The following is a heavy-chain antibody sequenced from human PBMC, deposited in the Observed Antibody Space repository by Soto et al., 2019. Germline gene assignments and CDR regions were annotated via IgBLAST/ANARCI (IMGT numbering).Heavy chain of an antibody. Sequence: QVQLVQSGAEVKKPGASVKVSCKASGYTFTSYGISWVRQAPGQGLEWMGWISAYDGNTNYAQKLQGRVTMTTDTSTSTAYMELRSLRSDDTAVYYCARIKTEHIVVVTAIYYYYGMDVWGQGTTVTVSS. CDR1: GYTFTSYG. V-gene: IGHV1-18*01. J-gene: IGHJ6*02. CDR3: ARIKTEHIVVVTAIYYYYGMDV. D-gene: IGHD2-21*02. CDR2: ISAYDGNT.